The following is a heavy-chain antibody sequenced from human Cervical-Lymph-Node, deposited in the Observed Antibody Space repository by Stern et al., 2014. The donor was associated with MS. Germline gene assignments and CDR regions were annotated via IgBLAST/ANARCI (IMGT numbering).Heavy chain of an antibody. J-gene: IGHJ4*02. Sequence: QVQLVESGGGVVQPGRSLRLSCAVSGFSLSSFGMHWVRQTPGKGLEWVAVISYDGSNKDYADSVKGRFTISRDNSKNTLYLPMHSLRAEDTAVYYCAKGGKYYYDSTGYWGQGTLVTVSS. CDR3: AKGGKYYYDSTGY. CDR1: GFSLSSFG. CDR2: ISYDGSNK. V-gene: IGHV3-30*18. D-gene: IGHD3-22*01.